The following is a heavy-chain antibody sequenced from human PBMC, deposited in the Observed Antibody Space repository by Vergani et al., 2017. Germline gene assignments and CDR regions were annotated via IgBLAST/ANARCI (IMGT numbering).Heavy chain of an antibody. V-gene: IGHV5-51*01. CDR3: ARHTTYTDS. D-gene: IGHD1-1*01. CDR2: IYPADSDT. CDR1: EYSFGNYW. Sequence: EVALVQSGPEMRKPGESLKIFCKGSEYSFGNYWIVWVRQMPGKGLEWMGIIYPADSDTRYSPSFQGQVTISADKSISTAFLQGDSLKASDTALYYCARHTTYTDSWGQGTLVTVSS. J-gene: IGHJ4*02.